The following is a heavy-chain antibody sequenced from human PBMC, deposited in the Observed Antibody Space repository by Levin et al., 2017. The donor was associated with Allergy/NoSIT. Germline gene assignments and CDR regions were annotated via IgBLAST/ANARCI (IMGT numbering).Heavy chain of an antibody. D-gene: IGHD2-8*01. CDR3: ANGRSPDY. V-gene: IGHV1-8*01. J-gene: IGHJ4*02. CDR2: MNPNSGNS. CDR1: GYTFTSYD. Sequence: GESLKISCKASGYTFTSYDINWVRQAPGQGPEWMGWMNPNSGNSNCAPDFRGRVSLTRDTSINTAYMEVSSLRPEDTAVYYCANGRSPDYWGQGTPVTVSS.